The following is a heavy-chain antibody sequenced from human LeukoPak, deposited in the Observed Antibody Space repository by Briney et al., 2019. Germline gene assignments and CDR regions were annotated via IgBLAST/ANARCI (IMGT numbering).Heavy chain of an antibody. CDR1: GFTFSSYG. Sequence: GGSLRLSCAASGFTFSSYGMHWVRQAPGKGLEWVAFIRYDGSNKYYADSVKGRFTISRDNSKNTLYLQMNSLRAVDTAVYYCAKDPRGYSYGPGAFDIWGQGTMVTVSS. CDR3: AKDPRGYSYGPGAFDI. D-gene: IGHD5-18*01. J-gene: IGHJ3*02. V-gene: IGHV3-30*02. CDR2: IRYDGSNK.